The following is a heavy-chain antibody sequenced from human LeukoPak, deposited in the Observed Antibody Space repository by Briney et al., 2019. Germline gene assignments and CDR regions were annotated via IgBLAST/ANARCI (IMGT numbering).Heavy chain of an antibody. Sequence: KPGGSLRLSCVASGLTFSNAWMSWVRQAPGKGLEWVGRIKRKTDGETTDYAAPVKGRFTISRDDSKNTLYVQMNSLKTEDTAVYYCARDVRVVATSYFDYWGQGTLVTVSS. J-gene: IGHJ4*02. V-gene: IGHV3-15*01. CDR1: GLTFSNAW. D-gene: IGHD5-12*01. CDR3: ARDVRVVATSYFDY. CDR2: IKRKTDGETT.